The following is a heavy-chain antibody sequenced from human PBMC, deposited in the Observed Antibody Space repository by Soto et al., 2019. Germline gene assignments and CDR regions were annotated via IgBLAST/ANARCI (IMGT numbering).Heavy chain of an antibody. CDR3: AHRGYSGYDDEYYFDY. Sequence: QITLKESGPTLVKPTQTLTLTCTFSGFSLSTSGVGVGWIRQPPGKALEWLALIYWDDDKRYSPSLKSRLTITKDTSKNPVVLTMTNMDPVDTATYYCAHRGYSGYDDEYYFDYWGQGTLVTVSS. CDR1: GFSLSTSGVG. J-gene: IGHJ4*02. CDR2: IYWDDDK. V-gene: IGHV2-5*02. D-gene: IGHD5-12*01.